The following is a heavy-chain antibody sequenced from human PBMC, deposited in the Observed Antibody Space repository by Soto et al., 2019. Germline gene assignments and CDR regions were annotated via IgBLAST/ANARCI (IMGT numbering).Heavy chain of an antibody. CDR2: IYWDDAK. J-gene: IGHJ4*02. Sequence: QITLKESGPTLVKPTQTLTLTCNFSGFSLSTRGVGVGWIRQPPGKALEWLTLIYWDDAKEYSPSLRSRITIPKDTSKNHVVLTMPDMAPVDTATYYCAQKGGGDRILDYWGQGTLVTVSS. CDR3: AQKGGGDRILDY. CDR1: GFSLSTRGVG. V-gene: IGHV2-5*02. D-gene: IGHD3-16*01.